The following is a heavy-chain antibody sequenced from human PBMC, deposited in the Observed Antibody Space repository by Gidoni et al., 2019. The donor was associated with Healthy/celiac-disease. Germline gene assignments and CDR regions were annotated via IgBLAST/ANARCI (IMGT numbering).Heavy chain of an antibody. D-gene: IGHD3-22*01. CDR2: ISYDGSNK. CDR1: GFTFSSYA. Sequence: QVQLVESGGGVVQPGRSLRLSCAASGFTFSSYAMHWVRQAPGKGLEWVAVISYDGSNKYYADSVKGRFTISRDNSKNTLYLQMNSLRAEDTAVYYCARDTSPTYYYDSSGYYGDDAFDIWGQGTMVTVSS. CDR3: ARDTSPTYYYDSSGYYGDDAFDI. V-gene: IGHV3-30-3*01. J-gene: IGHJ3*02.